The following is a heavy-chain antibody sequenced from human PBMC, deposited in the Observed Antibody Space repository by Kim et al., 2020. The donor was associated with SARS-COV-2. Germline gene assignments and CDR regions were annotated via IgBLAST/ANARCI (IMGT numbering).Heavy chain of an antibody. CDR3: ARSRPSRDSFYYGLDV. J-gene: IGHJ6*02. CDR2: ISSGSDYI. V-gene: IGHV3-21*01. CDR1: GFTFSTSG. Sequence: GGSLRLSCAASGFTFSTSGMNWVRQAPGKGLEWVSFISSGSDYIYYADSVRGRFTISRDNAKNSLYLQMNSLRAEDTAVYYCARSRPSRDSFYYGLDVWGQGTTVTVSS.